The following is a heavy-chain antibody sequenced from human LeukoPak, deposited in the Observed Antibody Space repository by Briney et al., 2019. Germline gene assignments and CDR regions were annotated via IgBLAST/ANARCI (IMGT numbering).Heavy chain of an antibody. Sequence: LGGSLRLSCAASGFTFSTYAMSWVRQAPGKGLEWVSAISGSGGSTYYADSVKGRFTISRDNSKNTLYLQMNSLRAEDTAVYYCAKDGGFIVVVPEATFDPWGQGTLVTVSS. CDR3: AKDGGFIVVVPEATFDP. CDR1: GFTFSTYA. V-gene: IGHV3-23*01. D-gene: IGHD2-2*01. J-gene: IGHJ5*02. CDR2: ISGSGGST.